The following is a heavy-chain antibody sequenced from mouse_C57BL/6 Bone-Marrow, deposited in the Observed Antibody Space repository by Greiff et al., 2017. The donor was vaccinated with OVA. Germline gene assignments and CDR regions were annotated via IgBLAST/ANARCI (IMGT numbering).Heavy chain of an antibody. CDR3: KMITTEYYYAMDY. V-gene: IGHV5-4*03. CDR1: GFTFSSYA. CDR2: ISDGGSYT. Sequence: EVMLVESGGGLVKPGGSLKLSCAASGFTFSSYAMSWVRQTPEKRLEWVATISDGGSYTYYPDNVKGRFTISRDNAKNNLYLQMSHLKSEDTAMYYCKMITTEYYYAMDYWGQGTSVTVSS. J-gene: IGHJ4*01. D-gene: IGHD2-4*01.